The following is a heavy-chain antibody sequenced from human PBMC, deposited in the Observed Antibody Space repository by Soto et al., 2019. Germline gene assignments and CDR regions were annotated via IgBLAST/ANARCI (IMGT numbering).Heavy chain of an antibody. D-gene: IGHD3-16*02. CDR2: IYWNDEK. CDR1: GFSLSASGVG. V-gene: IGHV2-5*01. J-gene: IGHJ6*02. CDR3: EHSGGAEDSVWGASRSEETYYYYGLDV. Sequence: SGPTLVNPTQTLTLTCTFSGFSLSASGVGVGWVRQPPGKALEWLALIYWNDEKRYSPSLKSRLTITKDTSNNQVVLKMTNMDPVDTETYFCEHSGGAEDSVWGASRSEETYYYYGLDVWGQGNTVTVSS.